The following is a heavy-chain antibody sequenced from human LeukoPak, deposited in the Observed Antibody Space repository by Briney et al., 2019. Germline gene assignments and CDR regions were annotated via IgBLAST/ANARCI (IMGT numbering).Heavy chain of an antibody. J-gene: IGHJ5*02. CDR2: INPSGGTT. V-gene: IGHV1-46*01. CDR1: EYTFTSYD. CDR3: ARDNSVGDYAWWFDP. Sequence: ASVKVSCKASEYTFTSYDINWVRQATGQGLEWMGLINPSGGTTRYAQKFQGRVTMTRDLSTSTDYMELSSLRSDDTAVYFCARDNSVGDYAWWFDPWGRGTLVTVSS. D-gene: IGHD1-26*01.